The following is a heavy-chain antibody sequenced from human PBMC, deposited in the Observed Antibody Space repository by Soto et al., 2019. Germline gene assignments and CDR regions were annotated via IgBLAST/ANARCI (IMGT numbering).Heavy chain of an antibody. CDR1: GGTFSSYA. CDR3: ARSITMVRGYYYGMDV. J-gene: IGHJ6*02. V-gene: IGHV1-69*13. D-gene: IGHD3-10*01. CDR2: IIPIFGTA. Sequence: SVKVSCKASGGTFSSYAISWVRQAPGQGLEWMGGIIPIFGTANYAQKFQGRVTITADESTSTAYMELSSLRSEDTAVYYCARSITMVRGYYYGMDVWGQGTTVTVPS.